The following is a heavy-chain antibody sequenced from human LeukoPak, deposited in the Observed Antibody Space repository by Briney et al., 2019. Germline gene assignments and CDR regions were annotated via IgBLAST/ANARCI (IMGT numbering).Heavy chain of an antibody. CDR2: MNPNSGNT. Sequence: ASVKVSCKASGYTFTSYDINWVRQATGQGLEWMGWMNPNSGNTGYAQKFQGRVTITRDTSASTAYMELSSLRSEDTAVYYCARGLATPHPQGKYYDSSEDAFDIWGQGTMVTVSS. D-gene: IGHD3-22*01. CDR1: GYTFTSYD. CDR3: ARGLATPHPQGKYYDSSEDAFDI. V-gene: IGHV1-8*01. J-gene: IGHJ3*02.